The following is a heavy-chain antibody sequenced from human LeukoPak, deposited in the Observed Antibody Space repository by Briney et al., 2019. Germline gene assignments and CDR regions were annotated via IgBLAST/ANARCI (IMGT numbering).Heavy chain of an antibody. CDR1: GGTFSSYS. CDR3: AREASSTSYFDY. J-gene: IGHJ4*02. Sequence: ASVKVSCKASGGTFSSYSISWVRQAPGQGLEWMGRIIPILDIANYAQKFQGRVTITADKSTSTAYMELSSLRSEDTAVYYCAREASSTSYFDYWGQGTLVTVSS. V-gene: IGHV1-69*02. CDR2: IIPILDIA. D-gene: IGHD2-2*01.